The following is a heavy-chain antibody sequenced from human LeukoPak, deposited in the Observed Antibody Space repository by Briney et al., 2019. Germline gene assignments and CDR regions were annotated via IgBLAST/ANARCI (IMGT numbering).Heavy chain of an antibody. D-gene: IGHD4-17*01. CDR1: GGSVSSGSYY. V-gene: IGHV4-61*01. CDR2: IYYSGST. CDR3: ARLEGGDNVDY. J-gene: IGHJ4*02. Sequence: SETLSLTCTVSGGSVSSGSYYWSWTRQPPGKGLEWIGYIYYSGSTNYNPSLKSRVTISVDTSKNQFSLKLSSVTAADTAVYYCARLEGGDNVDYWGQGTLVTVSS.